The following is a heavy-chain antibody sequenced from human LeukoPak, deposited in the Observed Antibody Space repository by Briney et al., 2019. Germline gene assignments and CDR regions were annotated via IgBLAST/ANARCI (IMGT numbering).Heavy chain of an antibody. CDR1: GFAFSTYD. V-gene: IGHV3-13*04. J-gene: IGHJ4*02. CDR3: ARGGVYSSPDY. D-gene: IGHD3-10*01. Sequence: GGSLRLSCAASGFAFSTYDMHWVRQPTGKGLEWVSAIGTAGDTYYAASVKGRFTIAREDAKNSLYLQLNSLTAGDTAVYYCARGGVYSSPDYWGQGTLVTVSS. CDR2: IGTAGDT.